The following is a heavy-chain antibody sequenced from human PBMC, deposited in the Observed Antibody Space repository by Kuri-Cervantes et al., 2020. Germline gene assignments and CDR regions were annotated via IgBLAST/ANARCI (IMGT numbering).Heavy chain of an antibody. CDR2: IWFDGSTK. J-gene: IGHJ3*02. Sequence: GESLKISCAASGFNFDKYGMHWVRQAPGKGLEWVAVIWFDGSTKYYADSVKGRFTISRDNSKNTLYLQMNSLRAEDTAVYSCAKTLTMGAFDIWGQGTMVTVSS. V-gene: IGHV3-30*02. CDR3: AKTLTMGAFDI. CDR1: GFNFDKYG. D-gene: IGHD1-14*01.